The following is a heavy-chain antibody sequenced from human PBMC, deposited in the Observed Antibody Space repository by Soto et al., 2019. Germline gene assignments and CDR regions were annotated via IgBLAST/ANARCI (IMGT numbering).Heavy chain of an antibody. Sequence: AGGSLRLSCAASGFTFSNFWMHWVRQAPGKGLVWVSRIYSDGSGTMYVDSVKGRFTISRDNAKSTLYLQMNSLRPDDTAVYYCATLNSFGSDYWGRGTLVTVSS. CDR1: GFTFSNFW. CDR3: ATLNSFGSDY. CDR2: IYSDGSGT. V-gene: IGHV3-74*03. D-gene: IGHD5-18*01. J-gene: IGHJ4*02.